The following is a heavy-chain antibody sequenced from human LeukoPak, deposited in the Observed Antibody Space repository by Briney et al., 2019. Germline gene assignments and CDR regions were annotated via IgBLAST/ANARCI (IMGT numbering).Heavy chain of an antibody. D-gene: IGHD3-16*01. CDR3: ARESPHTFYSDY. CDR2: IKDSGTT. J-gene: IGHJ4*02. Sequence: ASVKVSCKVSGYTLTELSMHWVRQAPGQGLEWMGIIKDSGTTIYPQKFQGRVTMTRDTSTSTVYMEVSSLRSEDTAVYYCARESPHTFYSDYWGQGTLVTVSS. V-gene: IGHV1-46*01. CDR1: GYTLTELS.